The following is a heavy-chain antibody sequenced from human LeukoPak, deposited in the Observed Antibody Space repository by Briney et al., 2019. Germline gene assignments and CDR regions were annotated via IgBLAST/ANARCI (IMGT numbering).Heavy chain of an antibody. Sequence: SQTLSLTCTVSGGSISSGDYYWSWIRQPPGKGLEWIGYIYYSGSTNYNPSLKSRVTISVDTSKNQFSLKLSSVTAADTAVYYCARITTVTRAPYHYYYYMDVWGKGTTVTVSS. CDR3: ARITTVTRAPYHYYYYMDV. CDR1: GGSISSGDYY. J-gene: IGHJ6*03. V-gene: IGHV4-61*08. CDR2: IYYSGST. D-gene: IGHD4-17*01.